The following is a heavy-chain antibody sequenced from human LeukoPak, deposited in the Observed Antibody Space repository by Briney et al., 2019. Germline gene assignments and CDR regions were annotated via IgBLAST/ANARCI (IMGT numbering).Heavy chain of an antibody. D-gene: IGHD4-23*01. CDR2: VSVGSGLT. V-gene: IGHV1-58*01. Sequence: SVKVSCKASGFTFRTSTVQWVRQARGQLLEWIGWVSVGSGLTNYAHSLQERLSIARDMSTGTAYMELGSLTSDDTAVYYCAAELNGVNSYCCNFEIWGQGTVVTVSS. CDR1: GFTFRTST. J-gene: IGHJ3*02. CDR3: AAELNGVNSYCCNFEI.